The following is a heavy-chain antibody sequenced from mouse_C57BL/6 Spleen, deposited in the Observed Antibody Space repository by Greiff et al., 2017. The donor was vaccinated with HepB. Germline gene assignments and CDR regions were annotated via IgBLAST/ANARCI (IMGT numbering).Heavy chain of an antibody. CDR3: AMVYGSSWFAY. CDR2: IHPSDSDT. V-gene: IGHV1-74*01. J-gene: IGHJ3*01. CDR1: GYTFTSYW. D-gene: IGHD1-1*01. Sequence: QVQLQQPGAELVKPGASVKVSCKASGYTFTSYWMHWVKQRPGQGLEWIGRIHPSDSDTNYNQKFKGKATLTVDKSSSTAYMQLSSLTSEDSAVYYCAMVYGSSWFAYWGQGTLVTVSA.